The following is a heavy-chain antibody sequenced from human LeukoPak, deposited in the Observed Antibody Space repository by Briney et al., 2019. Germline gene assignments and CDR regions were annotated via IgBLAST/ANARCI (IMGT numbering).Heavy chain of an antibody. CDR2: INPNSGVT. D-gene: IGHD5-12*01. CDR1: GYTFIGFY. Sequence: ASVKVSCKASGYTFIGFYIHWVRQAPGQGREWRGWINPNSGVTNYAQKLQGRVTITRDASIDTAYMQLSRLRSDDTAVYYCAKDRYGDYEAPFHYYMDAWGRGTTVTVSS. CDR3: AKDRYGDYEAPFHYYMDA. J-gene: IGHJ6*03. V-gene: IGHV1-2*02.